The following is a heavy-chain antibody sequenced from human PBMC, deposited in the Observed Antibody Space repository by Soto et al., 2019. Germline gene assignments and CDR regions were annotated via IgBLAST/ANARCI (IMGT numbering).Heavy chain of an antibody. CDR2: IYGVNDK. Sequence: QITLKEAGPSPVKPTQTLTVTCTFSGFSLSNSGVSVAWIRQPPGKAVEWLALIYGVNDKRYSPSLKTRPTITSEDSKDQVVLTMTNSAPVDTATYYCAHCTLHNYGDYDPGTLQVFDSWGQGTLVTVSS. CDR1: GFSLSNSGVS. D-gene: IGHD4-17*01. J-gene: IGHJ4*02. CDR3: AHCTLHNYGDYDPGTLQVFDS. V-gene: IGHV2-5*02.